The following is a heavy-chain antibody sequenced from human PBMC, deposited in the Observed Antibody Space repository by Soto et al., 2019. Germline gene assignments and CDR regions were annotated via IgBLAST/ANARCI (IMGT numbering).Heavy chain of an antibody. D-gene: IGHD3-3*01. CDR2: IFYTGTT. J-gene: IGHJ5*02. CDR1: GGSITSGGYY. Sequence: KPSETLSLTCTVSGGSITSGGYYWNWIRQHPGKGLEWIGYIFYTGTTRYNSALQSRVSISVDSTKNHFSLKLTSVTAADTAVYYCARDTTIFGVALQTGLHPWGPGTMVTVYS. V-gene: IGHV4-31*03. CDR3: ARDTTIFGVALQTGLHP.